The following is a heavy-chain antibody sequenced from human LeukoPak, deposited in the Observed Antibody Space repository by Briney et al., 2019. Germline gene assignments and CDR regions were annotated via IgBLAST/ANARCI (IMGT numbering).Heavy chain of an antibody. CDR3: ARISYGDLEDC. J-gene: IGHJ4*02. CDR1: GGSFSGYY. Sequence: PSETLSLTCAVYGGSFSGYYWSWIRQPPGKGLEWIGEINHSGSTNYNPSLKSRVTISVDTSKNQLSLKLSSVTAADTAVYYCARISYGDLEDCWGQGTLVTVSS. CDR2: INHSGST. D-gene: IGHD4-17*01. V-gene: IGHV4-34*01.